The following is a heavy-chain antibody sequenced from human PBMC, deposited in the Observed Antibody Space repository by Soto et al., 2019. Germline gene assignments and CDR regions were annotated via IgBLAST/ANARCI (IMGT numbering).Heavy chain of an antibody. CDR1: GGSISNYY. J-gene: IGHJ5*02. CDR3: ATSNWFDP. CDR2: IYYSGST. V-gene: IGHV4-59*08. Sequence: SETLSLTCTVSGGSISNYYWSWMRQPPGKGLEWIGYIYYSGSTNYNPSLKSRVTISVDTSKNQFSLKLSSVTAADTAVYYCATSNWFDPWGQGNLVTVSS.